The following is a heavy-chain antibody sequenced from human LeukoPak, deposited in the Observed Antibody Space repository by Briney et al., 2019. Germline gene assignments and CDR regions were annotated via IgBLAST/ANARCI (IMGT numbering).Heavy chain of an antibody. J-gene: IGHJ5*02. CDR3: ARGGYYDSGSQENNWFDP. V-gene: IGHV4-34*01. CDR1: GGSFSGYY. CDR2: INHSGST. Sequence: SETLSLTCAVYGGSFSGYYWSWIRQPPGKGLEWIGEINHSGSTNYNPSLKSRVTISVDTSKNQFSLKLSSVTAADTAVYYCARGGYYDSGSQENNWFDPWGQGTLVTVSS. D-gene: IGHD3-10*01.